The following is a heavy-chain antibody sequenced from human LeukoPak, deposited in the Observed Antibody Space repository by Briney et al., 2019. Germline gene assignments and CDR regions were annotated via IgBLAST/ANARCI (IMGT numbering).Heavy chain of an antibody. CDR2: IYYSGST. CDR1: GGSISSYY. Sequence: MSSETLSLTCTVSGGSISSYYWSWIRQPPGKGLEWIGYIYYSGSTNYNPSLKSRVTISVDRSKNQFSLKLSSVTAADTAVYYCARDFTASSDGYWGQGTLVTVSS. J-gene: IGHJ4*02. D-gene: IGHD3-16*01. V-gene: IGHV4-59*12. CDR3: ARDFTASSDGY.